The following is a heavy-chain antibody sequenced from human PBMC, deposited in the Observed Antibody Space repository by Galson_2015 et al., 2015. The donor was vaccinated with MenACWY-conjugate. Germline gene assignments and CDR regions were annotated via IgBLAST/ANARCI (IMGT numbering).Heavy chain of an antibody. J-gene: IGHJ4*02. CDR3: ASEDYYYDSSSRRKLSMDY. CDR2: IKPDGSEK. CDR1: GFTLMSYN. D-gene: IGHD3-22*01. Sequence: SLRLSCAASGFTLMSYNMNWVRQAPGKGLEWVADIKPDGSEKYYADSVKGRFTISRDNVKNSLYLQMNSLRAEDTAVYYCASEDYYYDSSSRRKLSMDYWGQGTLVTVSS. V-gene: IGHV3-7*03.